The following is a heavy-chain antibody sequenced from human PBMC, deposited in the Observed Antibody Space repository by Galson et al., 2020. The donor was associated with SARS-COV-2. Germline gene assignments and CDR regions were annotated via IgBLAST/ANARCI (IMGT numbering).Heavy chain of an antibody. CDR3: AGESFDYGSGTDYYYGMDV. CDR2: LIPILGIA. Sequence: SVKVSCKASGGTFSSYAISWVRQAPGQGLEWMGRLIPILGIANYAQKFQGRVPITADKSTSTAYMKLSSLRSEDTAVYYWAGESFDYGSGTDYYYGMDVWGQGTTVTVSS. V-gene: IGHV1-69*10. J-gene: IGHJ6*02. D-gene: IGHD3-10*01. CDR1: GGTFSSYA.